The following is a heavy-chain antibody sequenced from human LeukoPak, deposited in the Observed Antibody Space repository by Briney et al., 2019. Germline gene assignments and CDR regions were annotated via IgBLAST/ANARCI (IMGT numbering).Heavy chain of an antibody. CDR3: ARTPRNGYIEGY. CDR2: MNPNSGDT. D-gene: IGHD5-24*01. CDR1: GYTFTSYD. Sequence: ASVKVSCKASGYTFTSYDINWVRQATGQGLEWMGWMNPNSGDTGYAQNFQGRVTMTRDTSISTAYMEQSSLRSEDTAVYYCARTPRNGYIEGYWGQGTLVTVSS. V-gene: IGHV1-8*01. J-gene: IGHJ4*02.